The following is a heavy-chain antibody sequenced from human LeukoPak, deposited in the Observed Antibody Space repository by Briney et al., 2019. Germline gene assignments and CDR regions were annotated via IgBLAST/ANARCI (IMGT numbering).Heavy chain of an antibody. D-gene: IGHD3-10*01. Sequence: SETLSLTCTVSDGSISIYYWNWIRQPPGKGLEWIGYIYNSGSSTIYNPSLQSRVTISVDMSRNQFSLRLSSVTAADTAVYFCVRDRELTYWGQGILVTVSS. CDR2: IYNSGSST. V-gene: IGHV4-59*01. CDR1: DGSISIYY. CDR3: VRDRELTY. J-gene: IGHJ4*02.